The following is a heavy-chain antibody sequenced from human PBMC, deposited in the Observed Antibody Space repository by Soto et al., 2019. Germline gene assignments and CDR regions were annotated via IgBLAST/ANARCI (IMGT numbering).Heavy chain of an antibody. D-gene: IGHD6-13*01. CDR3: AADVRSSSWYSS. V-gene: IGHV1-58*01. CDR1: GFTFTSSA. CDR2: IVVGSGNT. J-gene: IGHJ4*02. Sequence: SVKVSCKASGFTFTSSAVQWLRQARGQRLEWIGWIVVGSGNTNYAQKFQERVTITRDMSTSTAYMELSSLRSEDTAVYYCAADVRSSSWYSSWGQGTLVTVSS.